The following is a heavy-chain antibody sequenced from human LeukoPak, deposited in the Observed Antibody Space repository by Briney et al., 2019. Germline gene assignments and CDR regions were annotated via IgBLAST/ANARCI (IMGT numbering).Heavy chain of an antibody. V-gene: IGHV3-48*03. CDR2: ISSSGSTI. D-gene: IGHD3-9*01. CDR3: ARDRSDILGDYYYGMDV. Sequence: GGSLRLSCAASGFTFSSYEMNWVRQAPGKGLEWVSYISSSGSTIYYADSVKGRFTISRDNAKNSLYLQMNSLRAEDTAVYYCARDRSDILGDYYYGMDVWGQGTTVTVSS. CDR1: GFTFSSYE. J-gene: IGHJ6*02.